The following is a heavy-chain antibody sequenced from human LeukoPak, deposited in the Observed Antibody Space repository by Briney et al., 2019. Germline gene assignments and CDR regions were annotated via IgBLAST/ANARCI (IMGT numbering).Heavy chain of an antibody. Sequence: ASVKVSCKASGYTFTGYYMHWVRQATGQGLEWMGWMNPNSGNTGYAQKFQGRVTMTRNTSISTAYMELSSLRSEDTAVYYCARGQGYCSGGSCSEGNWFDPWGQGTLVTVSS. V-gene: IGHV1-8*02. CDR3: ARGQGYCSGGSCSEGNWFDP. CDR1: GYTFTGYY. D-gene: IGHD2-15*01. CDR2: MNPNSGNT. J-gene: IGHJ5*02.